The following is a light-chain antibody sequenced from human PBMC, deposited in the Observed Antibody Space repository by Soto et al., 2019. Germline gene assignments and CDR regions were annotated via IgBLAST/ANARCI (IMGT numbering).Light chain of an antibody. CDR3: QQRKSYPIT. CDR2: AAS. V-gene: IGKV1-9*01. Sequence: DIQLTQSPSFLSASVGDRVTITCRASQDINTYLAWYQQKPGKAPKLLIFAASTLQNGVPSRFSGSGSGTXFXVTITSLQPEDFATYYCQQRKSYPITFGQGTRLEIK. J-gene: IGKJ5*01. CDR1: QDINTY.